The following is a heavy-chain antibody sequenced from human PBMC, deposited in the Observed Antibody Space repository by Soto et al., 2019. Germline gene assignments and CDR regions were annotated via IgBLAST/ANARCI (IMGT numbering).Heavy chain of an antibody. CDR1: GFTFSNFW. Sequence: PGGSLRLSXAGSGFTFSNFWMHWVRQAPGKGLVWVARINTDGSVTSHADSVKGRFTISRDNAKSTLYLQMNSLREEDSAMYYCARQTGLGATNYWGQGTLVTVSS. D-gene: IGHD1-26*01. CDR3: ARQTGLGATNY. CDR2: INTDGSVT. V-gene: IGHV3-74*01. J-gene: IGHJ4*02.